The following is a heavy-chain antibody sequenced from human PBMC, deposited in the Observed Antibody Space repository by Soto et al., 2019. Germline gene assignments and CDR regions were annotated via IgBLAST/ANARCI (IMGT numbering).Heavy chain of an antibody. CDR2: IYYSGST. D-gene: IGHD3-22*01. CDR3: ARDHGYYDSSGYYFDY. CDR1: GGSISYYY. J-gene: IGHJ4*02. Sequence: SETLSLTCTVSGGSISYYYWSWIRQPPGKELEWIGSIYYSGSTNYNPSLKSRVTISVDTSKNQFSLKLSSVTAADTAVYYCARDHGYYDSSGYYFDYWGQGTLVTVSS. V-gene: IGHV4-59*01.